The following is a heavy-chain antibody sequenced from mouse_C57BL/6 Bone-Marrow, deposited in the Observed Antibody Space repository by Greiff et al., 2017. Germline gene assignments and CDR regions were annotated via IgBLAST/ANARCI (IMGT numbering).Heavy chain of an antibody. CDR1: GFTFSSYG. V-gene: IGHV5-6*01. CDR2: ISSGGSYT. J-gene: IGHJ3*01. CDR3: ARQAFAY. Sequence: EVKLMESGGDLVKPGGSLKLSCAASGFTFSSYGMSWVRQTPDKRLEWVATISSGGSYTYYPDIVKGRFTISRDNAKNTLYLQMSSLKSEDTAMYYCARQAFAYWGQGTLVTVSA.